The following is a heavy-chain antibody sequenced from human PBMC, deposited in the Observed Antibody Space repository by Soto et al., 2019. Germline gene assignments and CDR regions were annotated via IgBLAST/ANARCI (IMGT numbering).Heavy chain of an antibody. Sequence: SETLSLTCTVSGGSISSYYWGWIRQPPGKGLEWIGYIYYSGSTNYNPSLKSRVTISVDTSKNQFSLKLSSVTAADTAVYYCARSTYYDILTGYYFDYWGQGTLVTVSS. CDR3: ARSTYYDILTGYYFDY. V-gene: IGHV4-59*01. J-gene: IGHJ4*02. CDR2: IYYSGST. CDR1: GGSISSYY. D-gene: IGHD3-9*01.